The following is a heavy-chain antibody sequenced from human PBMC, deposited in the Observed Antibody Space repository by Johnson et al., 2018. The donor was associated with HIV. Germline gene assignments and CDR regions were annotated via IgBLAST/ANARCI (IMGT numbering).Heavy chain of an antibody. CDR2: ISGSGGST. V-gene: IGHV3-23*04. D-gene: IGHD6-13*01. CDR1: GFSFSTYW. Sequence: VQLVESGGRLVQPGGSLRLSCAASGFSFSTYWMHWVRQAPGKGLEWVSAISGSGGSTYYADSVKGRFTISRDNSKNTLYLQMNILRAEDTAVYYCAKQETSPAAGTFGAFDIWGQGTMVTVSS. J-gene: IGHJ3*02. CDR3: AKQETSPAAGTFGAFDI.